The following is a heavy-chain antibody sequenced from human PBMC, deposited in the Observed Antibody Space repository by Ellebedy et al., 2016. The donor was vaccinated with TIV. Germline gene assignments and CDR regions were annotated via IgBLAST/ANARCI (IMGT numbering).Heavy chain of an antibody. Sequence: MPSETLSLTCAVYDGSFSGYYWSWIRQPPGKGLEWIGYIYYSGSTNYNPSLKSRVTISVDTSKNQFSLKLSSVTAADTAVYYCARVVSEGYFDYWGQGTLVTVSS. CDR3: ARVVSEGYFDY. J-gene: IGHJ4*02. V-gene: IGHV4-59*01. CDR2: IYYSGST. CDR1: DGSFSGYY. D-gene: IGHD1-14*01.